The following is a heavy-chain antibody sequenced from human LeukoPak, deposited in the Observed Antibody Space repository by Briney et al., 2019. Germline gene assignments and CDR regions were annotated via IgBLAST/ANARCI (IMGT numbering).Heavy chain of an antibody. CDR1: GYTFTGYY. CDR3: ARDGPYYDFWSGYSRSTGFDP. V-gene: IGHV1-2*02. CDR2: INPNSGGT. D-gene: IGHD3-3*01. Sequence: APVKVSCKASGYTFTGYYMHWVRQAPGQGLEWMGWINPNSGGTNYAQKFQGRVTMTRDTSISTAYMELSRLRSDDTAVYYCARDGPYYDFWSGYSRSTGFDPWGQGTLVTVSS. J-gene: IGHJ5*02.